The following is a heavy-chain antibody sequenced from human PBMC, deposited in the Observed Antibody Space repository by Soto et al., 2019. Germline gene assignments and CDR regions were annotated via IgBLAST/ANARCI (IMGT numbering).Heavy chain of an antibody. CDR2: INHSGST. V-gene: IGHV4-34*01. J-gene: IGHJ6*04. CDR1: GGSFSGYY. D-gene: IGHD3-10*01. Sequence: SETLSLTCSVYGGSFSGYYWSWIRQPPGKGLEWIGEINHSGSTNYNPSLKSRVTISVDTSKNQFSLKLSSVTAADTAVYYCARGVVRGVIITSTRSGAMDVWGKGTTVTVSS. CDR3: ARGVVRGVIITSTRSGAMDV.